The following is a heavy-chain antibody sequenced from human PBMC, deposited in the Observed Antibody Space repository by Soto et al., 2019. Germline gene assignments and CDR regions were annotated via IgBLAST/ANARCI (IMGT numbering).Heavy chain of an antibody. CDR3: TTTSSGWTTWYFDY. Sequence: LRLSCAASGFTFSSYAMSWVRQAPGKGLEWVSAISGSGGSTYYADSVKGRFTISRDNSKNTLYLQMNSLRAEDTAVYYCTTTSSGWTTWYFDYWGQGTLVTVSS. V-gene: IGHV3-23*01. CDR2: ISGSGGST. D-gene: IGHD6-19*01. CDR1: GFTFSSYA. J-gene: IGHJ4*02.